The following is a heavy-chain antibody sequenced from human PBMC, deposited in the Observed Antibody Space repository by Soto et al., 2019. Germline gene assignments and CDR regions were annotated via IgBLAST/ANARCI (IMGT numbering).Heavy chain of an antibody. Sequence: QVQLVQSGAEVKKAGSSVKVSCKASGGTFSSYTITWVRQAPGQGLEWMGRIIPILGIANYAQKFQGRVTITADKSTSTAYMELSSLRSEDTAVYYCARDRPMDVWGKGTTVTVSS. D-gene: IGHD6-6*01. J-gene: IGHJ6*03. V-gene: IGHV1-69*08. CDR2: IIPILGIA. CDR3: ARDRPMDV. CDR1: GGTFSSYT.